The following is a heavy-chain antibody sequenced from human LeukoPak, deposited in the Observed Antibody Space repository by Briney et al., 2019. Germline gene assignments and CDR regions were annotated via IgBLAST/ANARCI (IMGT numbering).Heavy chain of an antibody. CDR2: IYYTGST. CDR1: GGSISSGDYY. V-gene: IGHV4-30-4*01. J-gene: IGHJ4*02. D-gene: IGHD3-9*01. CDR3: ARGSTGPDY. Sequence: PSQTLSLTCTVSGGSISSGDYYWSWIRQPPGKGLEWIGYIYYTGSTYYNPSLKSRVTISIDTSKNQFSLNLNSVTAAGTAVYYCARGSTGPDYWGQGTLVTVSS.